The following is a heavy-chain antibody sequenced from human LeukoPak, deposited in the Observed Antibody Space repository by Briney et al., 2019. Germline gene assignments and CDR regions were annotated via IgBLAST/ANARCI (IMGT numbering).Heavy chain of an antibody. D-gene: IGHD2-2*01. J-gene: IGHJ4*02. Sequence: ASVKVSCKASGYTFTGYYMHWVRQAPGQGLEWMGWINPNSGGTNYAQKFQGRVTMTRDTSTSTAYMELSSLRSEDTAVYYCARGWYCSSTSCSEPHYWGQGTLVTVSS. CDR1: GYTFTGYY. V-gene: IGHV1-2*02. CDR3: ARGWYCSSTSCSEPHY. CDR2: INPNSGGT.